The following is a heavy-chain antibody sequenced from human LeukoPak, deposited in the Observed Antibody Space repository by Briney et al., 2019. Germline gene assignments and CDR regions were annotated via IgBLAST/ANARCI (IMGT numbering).Heavy chain of an antibody. V-gene: IGHV3-23*01. J-gene: IGHJ4*02. CDR1: GFRFSDYY. CDR3: AKEEVDIVATTSFDY. Sequence: GGSLRLSCAASGFRFSDYYMSWIRQAPGKGLEWVSAISGSGGSTYYADSVKGRFTISRDNSKNTLYLQMNSLRAEDTAVYYCAKEEVDIVATTSFDYWGQGTLVTVSS. CDR2: ISGSGGST. D-gene: IGHD5-12*01.